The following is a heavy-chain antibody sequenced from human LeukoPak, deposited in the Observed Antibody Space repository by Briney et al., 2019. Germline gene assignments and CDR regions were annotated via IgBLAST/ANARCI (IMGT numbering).Heavy chain of an antibody. D-gene: IGHD5-18*01. CDR3: AREVGYSYAMGV. V-gene: IGHV3-7*01. J-gene: IGHJ4*02. Sequence: GGSLRLSCAASGFTFSNDWMNWVRQAPGKGLEWVASIKQDGSEKYYVDSVKGRFTISRDNAKNSLYLQMNSLRAEDTAVYYCAREVGYSYAMGVWGQGTLVTVSS. CDR1: GFTFSNDW. CDR2: IKQDGSEK.